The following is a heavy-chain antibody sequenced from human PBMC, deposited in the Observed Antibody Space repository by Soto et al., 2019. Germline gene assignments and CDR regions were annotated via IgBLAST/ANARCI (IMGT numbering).Heavy chain of an antibody. CDR2: IYKSATT. J-gene: IGHJ5*01. D-gene: IGHD2-15*01. CDR1: GDSISSVDYF. Sequence: SETLSLTCSVSGDSISSVDYFWAWIRQPPGQALEYIGYIYKSATTYYNPSFESRVAISLDTSKSQFSLNVTSVTAADTAVYFCARGQYCLAGRCFPNWFDSWGQGTLVTVSS. V-gene: IGHV4-30-4*01. CDR3: ARGQYCLAGRCFPNWFDS.